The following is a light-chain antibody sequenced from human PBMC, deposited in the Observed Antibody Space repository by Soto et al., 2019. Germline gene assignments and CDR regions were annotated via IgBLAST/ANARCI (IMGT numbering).Light chain of an antibody. Sequence: DIQLTQSPSFLSASVGARVTITCRASQGISSYLAWYQQKPGKAPNLLIDAASTLQSGVPSRFSGSGSGTEFTLTISCLQPEDFANYYCQQVNSYPLTFGQGTKLEIK. CDR1: QGISSY. CDR2: AAS. V-gene: IGKV1-9*01. CDR3: QQVNSYPLT. J-gene: IGKJ2*01.